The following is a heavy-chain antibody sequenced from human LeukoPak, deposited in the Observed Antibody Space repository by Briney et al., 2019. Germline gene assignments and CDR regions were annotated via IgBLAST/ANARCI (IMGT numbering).Heavy chain of an antibody. CDR3: ARGRTYYGGNSGGFRYYYYYMDV. Sequence: PGGSLRLSCAASGFTFDDYAMHWVRQAPGKGLEWVSGISWNSGSIGYADSVKGRFTISRDNAKNSLYLQMNSLRAEDTAVYYCARGRTYYGGNSGGFRYYYYYMDVWGKGTTVTVSS. J-gene: IGHJ6*03. D-gene: IGHD4-23*01. CDR2: ISWNSGSI. V-gene: IGHV3-9*01. CDR1: GFTFDDYA.